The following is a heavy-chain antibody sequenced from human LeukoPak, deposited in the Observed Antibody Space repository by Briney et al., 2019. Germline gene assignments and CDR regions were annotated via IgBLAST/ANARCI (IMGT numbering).Heavy chain of an antibody. V-gene: IGHV3-21*01. CDR3: AREGYCSGGSCSPGGYYYYYGTDV. J-gene: IGHJ6*02. Sequence: GGSLRLSCAASGFTFSSYSMNWVRQAPGKGLEWVSSISSGSSYIYYADSVKGRFTISRDNAKNSLYLQMNSLRAEDTAVYYCAREGYCSGGSCSPGGYYYYYGTDVWGQGTTVTVSS. CDR1: GFTFSSYS. CDR2: ISSGSSYI. D-gene: IGHD2-15*01.